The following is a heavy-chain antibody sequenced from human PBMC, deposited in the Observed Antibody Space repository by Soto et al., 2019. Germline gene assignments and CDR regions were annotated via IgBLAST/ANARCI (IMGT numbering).Heavy chain of an antibody. V-gene: IGHV1-69*17. D-gene: IGHD2-15*01. CDR1: GGTSRSLS. J-gene: IGHJ5*02. CDR2: ITPLFGIP. Sequence: QVQLVQSGAEVKKPGSSVKFSCKASGGTSRSLSITWVRQAPGQGLEWMGGITPLFGIPNYPQKFQGRLKITANKSTGTAYLELSSLRAEDTAVYYCARDTHSAGGWFDTWGRGTLVTVSS. CDR3: ARDTHSAGGWFDT.